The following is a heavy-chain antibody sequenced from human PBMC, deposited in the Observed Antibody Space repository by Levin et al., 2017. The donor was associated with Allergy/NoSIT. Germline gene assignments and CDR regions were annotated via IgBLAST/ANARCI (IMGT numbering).Heavy chain of an antibody. V-gene: IGHV4-61*01. J-gene: IGHJ6*02. CDR3: ARNRIIVSAGNDYYYGMDV. CDR1: GGFVSSGTYY. Sequence: RSQTLSLTCSVSGGFVSSGTYYWSWIRRPPGKGLEWIGYINYRGVTKYNPSLKSRVTISVDMSKNEFSLKVTSVTAADTAVYYCARNRIIVSAGNDYYYGMDVWGQGTTVTVSS. D-gene: IGHD5/OR15-5a*01. CDR2: INYRGVT.